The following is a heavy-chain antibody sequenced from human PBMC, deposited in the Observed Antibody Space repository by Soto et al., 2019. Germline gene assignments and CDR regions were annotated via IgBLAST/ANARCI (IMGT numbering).Heavy chain of an antibody. Sequence: QVQLQQWGAGLLMPSETLSLACAVYGGSISSYYWSWIRQPPGKGLEWIGEINHSGSTNYNPSLKSRVTISVDTSKNQFSLKLSSVTAADTALYYCARGYGRNFHYSGQGTLVTVSS. V-gene: IGHV4-34*01. J-gene: IGHJ4*02. CDR2: INHSGST. CDR1: GGSISSYY. D-gene: IGHD3-10*01. CDR3: ARGYGRNFHY.